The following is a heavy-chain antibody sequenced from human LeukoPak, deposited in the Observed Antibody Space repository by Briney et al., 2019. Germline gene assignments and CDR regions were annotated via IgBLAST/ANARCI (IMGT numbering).Heavy chain of an antibody. CDR3: ARRFDY. V-gene: IGHV3-48*01. CDR2: ISESSDTI. Sequence: GGSLRLSCAASGFTFNTYSMNWVRQAPGKGLEWISYISESSDTIYYADSVKGRFTISRDNAKNSLYLQMNSLRAEDTALYYCARRFDYWGQGTLVTVPS. CDR1: GFTFNTYS. J-gene: IGHJ4*02.